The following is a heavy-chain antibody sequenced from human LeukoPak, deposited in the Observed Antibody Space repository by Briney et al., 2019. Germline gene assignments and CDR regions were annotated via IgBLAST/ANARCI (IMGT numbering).Heavy chain of an antibody. CDR2: ITWNSGEI. J-gene: IGHJ4*02. D-gene: IGHD6-6*01. Sequence: GGSLRLSCAASGFTFDDYAMHWVRQAPGKGLEWVSSITWNSGEIAYADSVKGRFTISRDNAKNSLYLQMNSLRADDTALYYCAKNEGSSRAFADWGQGTLVTVSS. CDR1: GFTFDDYA. CDR3: AKNEGSSRAFAD. V-gene: IGHV3-9*01.